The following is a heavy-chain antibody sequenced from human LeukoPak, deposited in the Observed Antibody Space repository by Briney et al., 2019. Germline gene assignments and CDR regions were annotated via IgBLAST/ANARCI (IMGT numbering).Heavy chain of an antibody. CDR1: GFTFSSYG. Sequence: PGGSLRLSCAGSGFTFSSYGMHWVRQAPGKGLEWVAFIRYDGSNKYYADSVKGRFTISRDNSKNTLYLQMNSLRAEDTAAYYCAKDLNRYCSGGSCYFYDYWGQGTLVTVSS. CDR2: IRYDGSNK. J-gene: IGHJ4*02. CDR3: AKDLNRYCSGGSCYFYDY. V-gene: IGHV3-30*02. D-gene: IGHD2-15*01.